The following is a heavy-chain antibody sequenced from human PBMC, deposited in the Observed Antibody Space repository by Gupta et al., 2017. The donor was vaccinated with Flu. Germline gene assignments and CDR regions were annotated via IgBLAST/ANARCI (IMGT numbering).Heavy chain of an antibody. CDR2: IYHSGST. D-gene: IGHD6-13*01. CDR3: ARTTRIAAALHYYLDV. Sequence: RQPPGKGLEWIGYIYHSGSTYYNPSLKSRVTISVDRSKNQFSLKLSSVTAADTAVYYCARTTRIAAALHYYLDVWGKGTTVTVSS. V-gene: IGHV4-30-2*01. J-gene: IGHJ6*03.